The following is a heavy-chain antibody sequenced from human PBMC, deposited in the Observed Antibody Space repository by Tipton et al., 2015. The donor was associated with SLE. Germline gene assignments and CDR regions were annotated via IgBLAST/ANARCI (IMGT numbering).Heavy chain of an antibody. CDR1: GFTFSSYS. CDR2: ISGSSTYI. V-gene: IGHV3-21*01. J-gene: IGHJ3*02. CDR3: AREEWEVGVVRAFDI. Sequence: SLRLSCAASGFTFSSYSMNWVRQAPGKGLEWVSSISGSSTYIDYADSVKGRFTISRDNFKNSLYLQMNSLRAEDTAVYYCAREEWEVGVVRAFDIWGQGTMITVSS. D-gene: IGHD3-3*01.